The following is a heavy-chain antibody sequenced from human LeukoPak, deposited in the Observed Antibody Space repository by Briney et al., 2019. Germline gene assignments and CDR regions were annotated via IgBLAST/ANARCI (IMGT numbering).Heavy chain of an antibody. CDR3: ASSVGSTDY. Sequence: SETLSLTCAVYGESLSKYYWTRIRQSPGKGLEWIGEINHRGSTNHSPSLKSRVTLSVDTSNHQFSLKLTSVTAADAAVYYCASSVGSTDYWGQGTLVTVSS. V-gene: IGHV4-34*01. CDR2: INHRGST. D-gene: IGHD1-26*01. J-gene: IGHJ4*02. CDR1: GESLSKYY.